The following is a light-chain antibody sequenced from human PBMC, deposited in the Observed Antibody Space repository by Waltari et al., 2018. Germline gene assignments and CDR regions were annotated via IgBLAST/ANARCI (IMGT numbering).Light chain of an antibody. CDR1: SSDAGGYNY. CDR2: DVT. V-gene: IGLV2-11*01. CDR3: CSYAGSYNFV. Sequence: QSALTQPRSVSGSPGQSVTISCTGTSSDAGGYNYVSWYQQHPGKAPKFMIYDVTKRPSGVPDRFSGSKSGNTASLTISGLQAEDEADYYCCSYAGSYNFVFGSGTTVTVL. J-gene: IGLJ1*01.